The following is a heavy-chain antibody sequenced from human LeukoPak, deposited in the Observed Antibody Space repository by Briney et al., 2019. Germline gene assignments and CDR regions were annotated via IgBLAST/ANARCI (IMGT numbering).Heavy chain of an antibody. Sequence: PGGSLRLSCAASGFTFGDHIMNWVRQLPGKRLEWVAYVSGSGSTVYYADSVKGRFTVSRDNGKSSLYLQMNSLRVEDTALYYCARGDSYGSFDYWGQGTLVTVSS. D-gene: IGHD5-18*01. CDR3: ARGDSYGSFDY. CDR2: VSGSGSTV. V-gene: IGHV3-48*01. CDR1: GFTFGDHI. J-gene: IGHJ4*02.